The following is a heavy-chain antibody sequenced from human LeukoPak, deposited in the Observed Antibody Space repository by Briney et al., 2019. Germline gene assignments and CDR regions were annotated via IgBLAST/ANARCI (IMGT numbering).Heavy chain of an antibody. Sequence: GGSLRLSCAASGFTFSNAWMSWVRQAPGKGLEWVGRIKSKTDGGTTDYAAPVKGRFTISRDDSKNTLYLQMNSLKTEDTAVYYCTTRHGSGRQNDAFDIWGQGTMVTVSS. CDR1: GFTFSNAW. CDR3: TTRHGSGRQNDAFDI. D-gene: IGHD3-10*01. J-gene: IGHJ3*02. V-gene: IGHV3-15*01. CDR2: IKSKTDGGTT.